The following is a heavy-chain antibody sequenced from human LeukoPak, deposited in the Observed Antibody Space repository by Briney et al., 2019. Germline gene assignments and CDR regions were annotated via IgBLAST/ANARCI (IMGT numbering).Heavy chain of an antibody. Sequence: GGSLRLSCAASGFSFISYSMNWVRQAPGKGLEWVSPITSSGSYIYYADSVKGRFTISRDNAKNSLYLQLNSLRAEDTAVYYCARIGGYDYWGQGTLVTVSS. V-gene: IGHV3-21*01. D-gene: IGHD5-12*01. CDR3: ARIGGYDY. J-gene: IGHJ4*02. CDR2: ITSSGSYI. CDR1: GFSFISYS.